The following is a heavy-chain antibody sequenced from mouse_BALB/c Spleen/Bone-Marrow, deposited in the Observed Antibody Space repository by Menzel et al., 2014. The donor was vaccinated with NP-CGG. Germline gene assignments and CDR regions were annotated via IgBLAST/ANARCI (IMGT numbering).Heavy chain of an antibody. CDR3: ARHITTVVADY. D-gene: IGHD1-1*01. CDR1: GFTFSSYA. Sequence: DVMLVESGGGLVKPGGSLKLSCAASGFTFSSYAMSWVRQTPGKRLEWVATISSGGSYTYYPDSVKGRFTISRDNAKNTLYLQMSSLRSEDTAMYYCARHITTVVADYWGQGTTLTVSS. V-gene: IGHV5-9-3*01. CDR2: ISSGGSYT. J-gene: IGHJ2*01.